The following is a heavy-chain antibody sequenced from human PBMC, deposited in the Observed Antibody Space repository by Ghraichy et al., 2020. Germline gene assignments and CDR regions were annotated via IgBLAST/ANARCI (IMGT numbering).Heavy chain of an antibody. CDR1: GFTFSSYW. Sequence: GESLNISCAASGFTFSSYWMHWVRQAPGRELVWVSRIYTDGSFTNYADSVKGRFTISRDNAKNTLYLLMNNLRAEDTAIYYCARDLGGAVAGYLDPWGQGTLVTVSS. J-gene: IGHJ5*02. CDR3: ARDLGGAVAGYLDP. D-gene: IGHD6-19*01. CDR2: IYTDGSFT. V-gene: IGHV3-74*01.